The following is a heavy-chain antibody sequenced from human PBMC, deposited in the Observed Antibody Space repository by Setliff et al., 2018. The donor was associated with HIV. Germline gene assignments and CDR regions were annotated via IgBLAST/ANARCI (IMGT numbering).Heavy chain of an antibody. D-gene: IGHD2-2*01. CDR2: INPRGGST. J-gene: IGHJ5*02. Sequence: ASVKVSCKASGYTFTSYYMHWVRQAPGQGLQWMGVINPRGGSTSYARKFQGRVTITRNTSINTAYMELSSLGSEDTAVYYCARTDCSSTRCSEANWFDPWGPGTLVTVSS. CDR3: ARTDCSSTRCSEANWFDP. CDR1: GYTFTSYY. V-gene: IGHV1-46*01.